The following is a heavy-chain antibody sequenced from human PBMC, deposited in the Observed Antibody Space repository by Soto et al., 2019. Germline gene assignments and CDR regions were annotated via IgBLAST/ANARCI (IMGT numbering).Heavy chain of an antibody. J-gene: IGHJ4*02. D-gene: IGHD3-10*01. CDR1: GGSISSGGYS. CDR3: ARHLSVRGVFDF. CDR2: IYHSGST. V-gene: IGHV4-30-2*01. Sequence: TLSLTCTVSGGSISSGGYSWSWIRQPPGKGLEWIGYIYHSGSTYYNPSLKSRVTISEDRSKNQFSLKPSSVAAADTAVYYCARHLSVRGVFDFWGQGTQVTVSS.